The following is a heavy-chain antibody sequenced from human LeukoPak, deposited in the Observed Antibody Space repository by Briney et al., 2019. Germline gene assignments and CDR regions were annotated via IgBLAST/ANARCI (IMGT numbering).Heavy chain of an antibody. CDR1: GGSISSTSYY. V-gene: IGHV4-39*01. D-gene: IGHD3-22*01. J-gene: IGHJ4*02. Sequence: SETLSLTCTVSGGSISSTSYYWGWIRQPPGKGLEWIVSIYYSGSTYYNPSLKSRVTISVDTSKNQFSLKLSSVTAADTAVYYCARLWVAGGSGYSKGPYFDYWGQGTLVTVSS. CDR3: ARLWVAGGSGYSKGPYFDY. CDR2: IYYSGST.